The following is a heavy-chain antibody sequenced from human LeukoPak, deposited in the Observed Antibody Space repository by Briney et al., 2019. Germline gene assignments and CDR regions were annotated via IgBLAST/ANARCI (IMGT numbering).Heavy chain of an antibody. V-gene: IGHV1-2*06. CDR2: INPNSGGT. CDR3: ARACSGGTCYSDNWFDP. Sequence: ASVKVSCKASGYTFTGYYMHWVRQAPGQGLEWVGRINPNSGGTNYAQRFQGRVTMTRDTSLSTTYMDLSRLRSDDTAVYYCARACSGGTCYSDNWFDPWGQGTLVTVSS. J-gene: IGHJ5*02. CDR1: GYTFTGYY. D-gene: IGHD2-15*01.